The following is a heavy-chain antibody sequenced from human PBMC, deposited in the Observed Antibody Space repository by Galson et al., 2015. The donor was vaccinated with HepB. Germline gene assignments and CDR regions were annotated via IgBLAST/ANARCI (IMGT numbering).Heavy chain of an antibody. CDR2: ISSSGGLT. V-gene: IGHV3-23*01. CDR1: GIIFSNFA. Sequence: LRLSCAASGIIFSNFAMSWVRQSPGKGLEWVSAISSSGGLTYYADSVKGRFTISRDNSKNTLSLQMNSLRAEDTAVYYCAKVAATSGYYSSGFDIWGQGTTVTVSS. J-gene: IGHJ3*02. CDR3: AKVAATSGYYSSGFDI. D-gene: IGHD3-22*01.